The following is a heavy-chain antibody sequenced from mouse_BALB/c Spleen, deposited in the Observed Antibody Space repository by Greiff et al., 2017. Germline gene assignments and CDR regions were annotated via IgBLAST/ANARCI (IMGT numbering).Heavy chain of an antibody. CDR3: ARDRDYGSSFYWYFDV. CDR1: GFTFSSYA. CDR2: ISSGGSYT. D-gene: IGHD1-1*01. V-gene: IGHV5-9-4*01. J-gene: IGHJ1*01. Sequence: EVQGVESGGGLVKPGGSLKLSCAASGFTFSSYAMSWVRQSPEKRLEWVAEISSGGSYTYYPDTVTGRFTISRDNAKNTLYLEMSSLRSEDTAMYYCARDRDYGSSFYWYFDVWGAGTTVTVSS.